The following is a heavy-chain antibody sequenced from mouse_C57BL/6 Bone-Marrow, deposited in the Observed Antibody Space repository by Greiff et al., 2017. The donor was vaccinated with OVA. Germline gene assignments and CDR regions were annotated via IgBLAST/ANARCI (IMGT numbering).Heavy chain of an antibody. CDR1: GYTFTSYG. V-gene: IGHV1-81*01. D-gene: IGHD2-3*01. Sequence: VQLQQSGAELARPGASVKLSCKASGYTFTSYGISWVKQRTGQGLEWIGEIYPRSGNTYYNEKFKGKATLTADKSSSTAYMELRSLTSEDSAVCFCARGWLLRKWFAYWGQGTLVTVSA. J-gene: IGHJ3*01. CDR2: IYPRSGNT. CDR3: ARGWLLRKWFAY.